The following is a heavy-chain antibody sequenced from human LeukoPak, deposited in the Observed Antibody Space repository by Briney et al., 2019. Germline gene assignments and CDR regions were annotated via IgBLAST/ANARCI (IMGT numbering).Heavy chain of an antibody. CDR2: ISSSSSYI. D-gene: IGHD2-15*01. CDR1: GFTFSSYS. CDR3: ARGRRYCSGGSCYSGYYYGMDV. V-gene: IGHV3-21*01. Sequence: GGSLRLSCAASGFTFSSYSVNWVRQALGKGLGWVSSISSSSSYIYYADSVKGRFTISRDNAKNSLYLQMNSLRAEDTAVYYCARGRRYCSGGSCYSGYYYGMDVWGQGTTVTVSS. J-gene: IGHJ6*02.